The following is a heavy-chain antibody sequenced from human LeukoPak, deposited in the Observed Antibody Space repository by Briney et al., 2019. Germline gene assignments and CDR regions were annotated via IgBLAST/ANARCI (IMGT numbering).Heavy chain of an antibody. Sequence: GGSLRLSCAASGFTFSSYSMNWVRQALGKGLEWVSYISSSSSTIYYADSVKGRFTISRDNAKNSLYLQMNSLRAEDTAVYYCARVVVLAAQGISKDYWGQGTLVTVSS. V-gene: IGHV3-48*04. J-gene: IGHJ4*02. CDR3: ARVVVLAAQGISKDY. D-gene: IGHD2-8*02. CDR2: ISSSSSTI. CDR1: GFTFSSYS.